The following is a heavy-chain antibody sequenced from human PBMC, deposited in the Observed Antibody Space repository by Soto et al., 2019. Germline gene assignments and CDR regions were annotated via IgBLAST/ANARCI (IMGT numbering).Heavy chain of an antibody. Sequence: PSETLSLTCDVSGDTISTGGYTWAWIRQPPGKALEWIGHTYHSGNPYYNPSLKSRVIISVDRSKNQFSLEMSSLRVDDTAVYYCVREDSFRDSSAPWGQGTLVTVSS. V-gene: IGHV4-30-2*01. J-gene: IGHJ5*02. CDR3: VREDSFRDSSAP. CDR1: GDTISTGGYT. D-gene: IGHD3-22*01. CDR2: TYHSGNP.